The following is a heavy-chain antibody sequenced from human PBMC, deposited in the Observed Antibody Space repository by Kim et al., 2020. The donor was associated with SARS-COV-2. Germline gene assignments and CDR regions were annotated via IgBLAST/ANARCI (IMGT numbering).Heavy chain of an antibody. V-gene: IGHV1-18*04. CDR2: ISAYNGNT. D-gene: IGHD4-17*01. CDR1: GYTFTSYG. J-gene: IGHJ6*02. Sequence: ASVKVSCKASGYTFTSYGISWVPQAPGQGLEWMGWISAYNGNTNYAQKLQGRVTMTTDTSTSTAYMELRSLRSDDTAVYYCARDEEGTVTTWVGYYYYYGMDVWGQGTTVTVSS. CDR3: ARDEEGTVTTWVGYYYYYGMDV.